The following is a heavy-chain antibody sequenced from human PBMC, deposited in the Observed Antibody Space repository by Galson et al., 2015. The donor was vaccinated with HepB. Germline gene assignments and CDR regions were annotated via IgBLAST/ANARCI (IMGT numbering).Heavy chain of an antibody. J-gene: IGHJ4*02. V-gene: IGHV3-74*01. CDR2: INSDVTST. D-gene: IGHD3-3*01. CDR1: GFTFSSYW. Sequence: SLRLSCAASGFTFSSYWMHWVRQAPGKGLVWVSRINSDVTSTTYADSVKGRFTISRDNAKNTLYLQMNSLTVEDTAVYYCARDRGFFYDSWGQGTLVTVSS. CDR3: ARDRGFFYDS.